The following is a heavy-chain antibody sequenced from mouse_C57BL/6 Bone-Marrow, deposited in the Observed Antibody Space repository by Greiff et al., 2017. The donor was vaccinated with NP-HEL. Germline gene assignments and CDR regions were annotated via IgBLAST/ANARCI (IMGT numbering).Heavy chain of an antibody. CDR2: IDPSDSYT. D-gene: IGHD2-1*01. V-gene: IGHV1-50*01. Sequence: QVQLQQPGAELVKPGASVKLSCKASGYTFTSYWMQWVKQRPGQGLEWIGEIDPSDSYTNYNQKFKGKATLTVDTSSSKAYMQLSSLTSEGSAVYYCAREGDYGILYYFDYWGQGTTLTVSS. CDR1: GYTFTSYW. CDR3: AREGDYGILYYFDY. J-gene: IGHJ2*01.